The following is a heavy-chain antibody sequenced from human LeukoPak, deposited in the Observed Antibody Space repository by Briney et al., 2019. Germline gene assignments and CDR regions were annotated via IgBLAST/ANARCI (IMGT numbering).Heavy chain of an antibody. Sequence: GGSLRLFCAASGFTVSSNYVSWVRQAPGKGLEWVSVIYSGGSTYYADSVKGRFTISRDNSKNTLYLLINSLRAADTAVYYCARESGSIRSGYSWFDPWGQGTLVTVSS. CDR1: GFTVSSNY. CDR2: IYSGGST. CDR3: ARESGSIRSGYSWFDP. D-gene: IGHD3-3*01. V-gene: IGHV3-53*01. J-gene: IGHJ5*02.